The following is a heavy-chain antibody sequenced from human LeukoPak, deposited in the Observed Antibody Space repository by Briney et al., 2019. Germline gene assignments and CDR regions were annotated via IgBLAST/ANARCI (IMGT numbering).Heavy chain of an antibody. CDR2: IYPGDSDT. CDR3: ASRDIVVVPADRSHYYMDV. J-gene: IGHJ6*03. CDR1: GYSFTSYW. V-gene: IGHV5-51*01. D-gene: IGHD2-2*01. Sequence: GESLKISCKGSGYSFTSYWIGWVRQMPGKGLEWMGIIYPGDSDTRYSPSFQGQVTISADKSISTAYLQWSSLKASDTAMYYCASRDIVVVPADRSHYYMDVWGKGTTVTVSS.